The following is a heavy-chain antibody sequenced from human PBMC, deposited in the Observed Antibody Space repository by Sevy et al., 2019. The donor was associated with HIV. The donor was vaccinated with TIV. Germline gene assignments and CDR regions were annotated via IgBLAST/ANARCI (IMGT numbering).Heavy chain of an antibody. D-gene: IGHD4-17*01. CDR1: GFTFSSYG. J-gene: IGHJ4*02. V-gene: IGHV3-33*01. Sequence: GGSLRLSCAASGFTFSSYGMHWVRQAPGKGLEWVAFIWYDGSNKYYADSVKGRFTISRDNSKNTLSLQMNSLRAEDTAVYYCVRGRDYGNFDYWGQGTLVTVSS. CDR2: IWYDGSNK. CDR3: VRGRDYGNFDY.